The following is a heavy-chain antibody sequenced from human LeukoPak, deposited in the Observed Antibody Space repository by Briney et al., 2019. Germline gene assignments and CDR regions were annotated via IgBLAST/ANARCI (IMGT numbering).Heavy chain of an antibody. CDR2: ISGSGGST. CDR3: AKGSGRYCSGGTCYSVY. CDR1: GFTFSSYA. J-gene: IGHJ4*02. V-gene: IGHV3-23*01. Sequence: GGSLRLSCAASGFTFSSYAMSWVRQAPGKGLEWVSAISGSGGSTYYADSVKGRFTISRDNPKNTLYLQMNSLKAEDTAVYYCAKGSGRYCSGGTCYSVYWGQGTLVTVSS. D-gene: IGHD2-15*01.